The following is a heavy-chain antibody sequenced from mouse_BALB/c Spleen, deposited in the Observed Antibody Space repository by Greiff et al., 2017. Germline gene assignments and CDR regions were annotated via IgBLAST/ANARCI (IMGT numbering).Heavy chain of an antibody. Sequence: EVQLVESAGGLVQPGGSLRLSCATSGFTFTDYYMSWVRQPPGKALEWLGFIRNKANGYTTEYSASVKGRFTISRDNSQSILYLQMNTLRAEDSATYYCAREGTMITTGAMDYWGQGTSVTVSS. CDR1: GFTFTDYY. J-gene: IGHJ4*01. D-gene: IGHD2-4*01. V-gene: IGHV7-3*02. CDR2: IRNKANGYTT. CDR3: AREGTMITTGAMDY.